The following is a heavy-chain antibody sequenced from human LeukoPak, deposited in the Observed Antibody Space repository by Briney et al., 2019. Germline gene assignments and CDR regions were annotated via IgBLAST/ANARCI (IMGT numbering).Heavy chain of an antibody. J-gene: IGHJ6*03. Sequence: ASVKVSCKASGYTFTGYYMHWVRQAPGQGLEWMGWINPNSGGTNYAQKFQGRVTMTRDTSISTAYMELSRLRSDDTAVYYCARGSAWFGDLYYYYYMDVWGKGTTVTVSS. CDR2: INPNSGGT. D-gene: IGHD3-10*01. CDR1: GYTFTGYY. CDR3: ARGSAWFGDLYYYYYMDV. V-gene: IGHV1-2*02.